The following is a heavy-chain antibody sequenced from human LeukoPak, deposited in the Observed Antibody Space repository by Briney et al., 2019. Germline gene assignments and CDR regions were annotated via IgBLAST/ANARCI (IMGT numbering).Heavy chain of an antibody. Sequence: GGSLRLSCAASGFTLSDYYMSWIRQAPGKGLEWVSYISSSGSTIYYADSVKGRFTISRDNAKNSLYLQMNSLRAEDTAVYYCARASYSNFYYYYYMDVWGKGTTVTVSS. CDR1: GFTLSDYY. CDR3: ARASYSNFYYYYYMDV. D-gene: IGHD4-11*01. CDR2: ISSSGSTI. J-gene: IGHJ6*03. V-gene: IGHV3-11*04.